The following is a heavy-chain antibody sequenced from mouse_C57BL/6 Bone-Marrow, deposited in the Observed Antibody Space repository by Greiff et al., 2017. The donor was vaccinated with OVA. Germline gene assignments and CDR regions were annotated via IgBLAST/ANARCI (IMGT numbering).Heavy chain of an antibody. CDR3: ARRGDYYGSSDAMDY. Sequence: QVQLKESGAELARPGASVKMSCKASGYTFTSYTMHWVKQRPGQALEWIGYISPSSGYTTSNQKFKDKATFTAAKSSSPAYMQLSSLTSEDSAVYYCARRGDYYGSSDAMDYWGQGTSVTVSS. CDR2: ISPSSGYT. V-gene: IGHV1-4*01. D-gene: IGHD1-1*01. J-gene: IGHJ4*01. CDR1: GYTFTSYT.